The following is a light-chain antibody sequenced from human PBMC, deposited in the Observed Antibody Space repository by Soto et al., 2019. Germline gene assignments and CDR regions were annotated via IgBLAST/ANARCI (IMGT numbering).Light chain of an antibody. V-gene: IGKV3-20*01. CDR1: QSVSSN. J-gene: IGKJ1*01. CDR3: QQYGSSLWT. Sequence: EIVLTQSPGTLSLSPGERATLSCRASQSVSSNLGWYQQKPGQAPRLLIYGASSRATGIPDRFSGSGSGTDFSLTISRLEPEDFAVYYCQQYGSSLWTFGQGTKVDIK. CDR2: GAS.